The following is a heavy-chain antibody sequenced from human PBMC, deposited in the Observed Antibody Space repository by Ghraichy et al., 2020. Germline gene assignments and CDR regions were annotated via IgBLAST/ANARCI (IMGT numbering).Heavy chain of an antibody. CDR3: ARESRFSRVDY. J-gene: IGHJ4*02. V-gene: IGHV4-61*02. D-gene: IGHD3-3*01. CDR1: GGSISSGSYY. CDR2: IYTSGST. Sequence: SETLSLTCTVSGGSISSGSYYWSWIRQPAGKGLEWIGRIYTSGSTNYNPSLKSRVTISVDTSKNQFSLKLSSVTAADTAVYYCARESRFSRVDYWGQGTLVTVSS.